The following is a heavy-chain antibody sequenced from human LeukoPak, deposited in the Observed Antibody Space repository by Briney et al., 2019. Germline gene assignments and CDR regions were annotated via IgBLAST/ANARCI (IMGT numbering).Heavy chain of an antibody. J-gene: IGHJ6*02. CDR3: ARGSYPDYYGSGYGMDV. D-gene: IGHD3-10*01. CDR1: GGSISSYY. Sequence: SETLSLTCTVSGGSISSYYWSWIRQPPGKGLEWIGYIYYSGSTNYNPSLKSRVTISGDTSKNQFSLKLSSVTAADTAVYYCARGSYPDYYGSGYGMDVWGQGPRSPSP. V-gene: IGHV4-59*08. CDR2: IYYSGST.